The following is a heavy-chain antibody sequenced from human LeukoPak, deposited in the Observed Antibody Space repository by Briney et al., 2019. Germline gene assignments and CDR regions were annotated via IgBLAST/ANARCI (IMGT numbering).Heavy chain of an antibody. V-gene: IGHV4-39*01. D-gene: IGHD2-2*01. Sequence: PSETLSLTCAVSGGSISSTTYYWAWLRRPPGQGLEWIGSIYHSGKTYYNPSLNSRITMSVDTSKNQFSLELSSVTAADTAIYYCARPNYAADHYFEFWGPGTLVTVSS. J-gene: IGHJ4*02. CDR3: ARPNYAADHYFEF. CDR1: GGSISSTTYY. CDR2: IYHSGKT.